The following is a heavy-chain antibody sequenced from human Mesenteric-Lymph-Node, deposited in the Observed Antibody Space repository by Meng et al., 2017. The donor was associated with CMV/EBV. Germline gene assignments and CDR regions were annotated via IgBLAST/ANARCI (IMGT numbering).Heavy chain of an antibody. V-gene: IGHV1-2*02. J-gene: IGHJ4*02. CDR1: RYTFTDYY. CDR3: ARKVAAAGYYFDY. Sequence: ASVKVSCKASRYTFTDYYIHWVRQAPGQGLEWMGWINPNTGDTNYAQKFQGRVTMTRDTSINTSYMELSILKSDDTAVYYCARKVAAAGYYFDYWGQGTLVTVSS. CDR2: INPNTGDT. D-gene: IGHD6-13*01.